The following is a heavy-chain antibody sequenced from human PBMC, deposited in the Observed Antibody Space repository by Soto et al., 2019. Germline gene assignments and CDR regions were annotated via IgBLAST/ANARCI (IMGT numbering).Heavy chain of an antibody. CDR1: GFTLSSYA. CDR2: ISCSGGSA. V-gene: IGHV3-23*01. CDR3: AKRRRSGWVNHYCIDV. D-gene: IGHD6-19*01. J-gene: IGHJ6*02. Sequence: GGSLRLSCAASGFTLSSYAMSWGRQGPARGVVFVSAISCSGGSAYFADSVKGRFTISRDNSKITLYLQMNSLRAEDTAVFYCAKRRRSGWVNHYCIDVWGRGTTVTVSS.